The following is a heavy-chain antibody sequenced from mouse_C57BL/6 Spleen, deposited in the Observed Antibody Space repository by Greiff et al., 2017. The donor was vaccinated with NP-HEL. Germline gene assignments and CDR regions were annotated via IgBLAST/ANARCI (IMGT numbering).Heavy chain of an antibody. CDR3: ARGGDGYYLAWFAY. V-gene: IGHV1-64*01. Sequence: QVQLQQPGAELVKPGASVKLSCKASGYTFPSYWMHWVKQRPGQGLEWIGMIHPNSGSTNYNEKFKSKATLTVDKSSSTAYMQLSSLTSEDSEVYYCARGGDGYYLAWFAYRGKGKLVTVS. CDR1: GYTFPSYW. CDR2: IHPNSGST. J-gene: IGHJ3*01. D-gene: IGHD2-3*01.